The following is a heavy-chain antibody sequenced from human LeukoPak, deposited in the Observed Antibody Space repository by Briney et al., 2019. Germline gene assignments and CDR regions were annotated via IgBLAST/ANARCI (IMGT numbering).Heavy chain of an antibody. CDR3: ARGALLWFGEPLGLDV. Sequence: ASVKVSCKASGYTFTSYDINWVRQATGRGLEWMGWMNPNSGNTGYAQKFQGRVTMTRNTSISTAYMELGSLRSEDTAVYYCARGALLWFGEPLGLDVWGKGTTVTVSS. CDR1: GYTFTSYD. D-gene: IGHD3-10*01. CDR2: MNPNSGNT. J-gene: IGHJ6*04. V-gene: IGHV1-8*01.